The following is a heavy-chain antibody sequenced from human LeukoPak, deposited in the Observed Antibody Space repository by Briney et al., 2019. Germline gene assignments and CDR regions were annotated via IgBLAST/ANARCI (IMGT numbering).Heavy chain of an antibody. CDR2: INNDGSDT. V-gene: IGHV3-74*01. CDR3: AREYYGLFDP. J-gene: IGHJ5*02. Sequence: GGSLRLSCAASGFTFSSYWMNWVRQAPGKGLVWVSRINNDGSDTAYGDAVRGRFTIARDNAKNMLYLQMNSLRAEDTAIYYCAREYYGLFDPWGQGTLVTVSS. CDR1: GFTFSSYW. D-gene: IGHD3-10*01.